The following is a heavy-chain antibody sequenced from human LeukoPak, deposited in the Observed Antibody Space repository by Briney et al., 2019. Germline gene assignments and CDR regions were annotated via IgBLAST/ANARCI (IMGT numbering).Heavy chain of an antibody. CDR3: ARDRGGYDSFDR. D-gene: IGHD5-12*01. J-gene: IGHJ4*02. V-gene: IGHV1-2*02. Sequence: ASVKVSCKASGYTFTGYYMHWVRQAPGQGLEWMGWINPNSGGTNYAQKFQGRVTMTRDTSISTAYMELSRLRSDDTAVYYCARDRGGYDSFDRWGQGTLVSVSS. CDR1: GYTFTGYY. CDR2: INPNSGGT.